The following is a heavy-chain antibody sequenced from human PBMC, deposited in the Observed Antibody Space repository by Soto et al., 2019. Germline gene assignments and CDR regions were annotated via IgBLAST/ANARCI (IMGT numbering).Heavy chain of an antibody. D-gene: IGHD2-21*02. CDR1: GFTFSSYG. Sequence: GGSLRLSCAASGFTFSSYGMHWVRQAPGKGLEWVAVIWYVGSNKYYADSVKGRFTISRDNSKNTLYLQMNSLRAEDTAVYYCARMGCGGDCPKFYYYYYGMDVWGQGTTVTVSS. CDR2: IWYVGSNK. V-gene: IGHV3-33*01. J-gene: IGHJ6*02. CDR3: ARMGCGGDCPKFYYYYYGMDV.